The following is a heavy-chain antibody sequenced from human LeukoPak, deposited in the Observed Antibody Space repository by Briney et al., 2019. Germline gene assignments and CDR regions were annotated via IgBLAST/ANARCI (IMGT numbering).Heavy chain of an antibody. D-gene: IGHD3-22*01. J-gene: IGHJ4*02. CDR2: IIPIFGTA. CDR3: ARKGYDSSGYYGLDY. Sequence: GASVTVSCKASGGTFSSYAISWVRQAPGQGLEWMGGIIPIFGTANYAQKFQGRVTITTDESTSTAYMELSSLRSEDTAVYYCARKGYDSSGYYGLDYWGQGTLVTVSS. CDR1: GGTFSSYA. V-gene: IGHV1-69*05.